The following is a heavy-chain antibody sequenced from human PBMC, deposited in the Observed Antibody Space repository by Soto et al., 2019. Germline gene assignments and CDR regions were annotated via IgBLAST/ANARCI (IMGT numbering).Heavy chain of an antibody. Sequence: QVQLVQSGAEVKKPGASVKVSCKASGYTFTSYGISWVRQAPGQGLEWMGWISAYNGNTNYAQKLQGRVTMTTDTSTSTAYMELRSLRADATAVDYCARDPTVNLPYCSGCSCYSGYFQHWGQGTLVTVSS. CDR1: GYTFTSYG. CDR2: ISAYNGNT. CDR3: ARDPTVNLPYCSGCSCYSGYFQH. D-gene: IGHD2-15*01. J-gene: IGHJ1*01. V-gene: IGHV1-18*01.